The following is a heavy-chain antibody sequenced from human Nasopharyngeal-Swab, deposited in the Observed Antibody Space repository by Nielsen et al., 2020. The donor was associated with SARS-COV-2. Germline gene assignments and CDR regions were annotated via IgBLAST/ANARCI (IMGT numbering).Heavy chain of an antibody. CDR1: GYTFTSYY. J-gene: IGHJ6*02. V-gene: IGHV1-46*01. D-gene: IGHD3-16*02. Sequence: ASVKVSCKASGYTFTSYYMHWVRQAPGQGLEWMGIINPSGGSTSYAQKFQGRVTMTRDTSTSTVYMELSSLRSEDTAVYYCARDGFWGLRLGGLSLYLAGMDVWGQGTTVTVSS. CDR2: INPSGGST. CDR3: ARDGFWGLRLGGLSLYLAGMDV.